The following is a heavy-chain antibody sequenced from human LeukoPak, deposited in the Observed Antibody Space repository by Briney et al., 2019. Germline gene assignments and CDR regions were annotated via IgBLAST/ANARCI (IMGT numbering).Heavy chain of an antibody. CDR1: GGSVSSYY. CDR2: IYYSGGT. Sequence: SETLSLTRTVSGGSVSSYYWSWLRQPPGKGLEWFGYIYYSGGTNYNPSLKSRVTISVDTSKNQFSLKLSSVTAADTAVYYCARLYCGGDCFAGYFDYWGQGTLVTVSS. J-gene: IGHJ4*02. CDR3: ARLYCGGDCFAGYFDY. D-gene: IGHD2-21*02. V-gene: IGHV4-59*02.